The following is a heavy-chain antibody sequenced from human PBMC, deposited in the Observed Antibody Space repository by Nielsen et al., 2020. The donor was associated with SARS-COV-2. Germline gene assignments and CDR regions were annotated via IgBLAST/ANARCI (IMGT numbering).Heavy chain of an antibody. CDR2: IYSGGST. J-gene: IGHJ6*03. Sequence: GESLKISCAASGFTFSSYAMSWVRQAPGKGLEWVSVIYSGGSTYYADSVKGRFTISRHNSKNTLYLQMNSLRAEDTAVYYCARDQRDTAHYYYYYYMDVWGKGTTVTVSS. V-gene: IGHV3-53*04. D-gene: IGHD5-18*01. CDR1: GFTFSSYA. CDR3: ARDQRDTAHYYYYYYMDV.